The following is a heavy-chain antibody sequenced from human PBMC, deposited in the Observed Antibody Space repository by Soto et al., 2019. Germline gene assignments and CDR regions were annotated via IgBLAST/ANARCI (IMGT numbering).Heavy chain of an antibody. V-gene: IGHV4-30-4*01. J-gene: IGHJ4*02. D-gene: IGHD3-22*01. CDR3: ARVPIRYTRITMIVVVTTDAFDY. Sequence: PSETLSLTCTVSGGSISSGDYYWSWIRQPPGKGLEWIGYIYYSGSTYYNPSLKSRVTISVDTSKNQFSLKLSSVTAADTAVYYCARVPIRYTRITMIVVVTTDAFDYWGQGTLVTAPQ. CDR2: IYYSGST. CDR1: GGSISSGDYY.